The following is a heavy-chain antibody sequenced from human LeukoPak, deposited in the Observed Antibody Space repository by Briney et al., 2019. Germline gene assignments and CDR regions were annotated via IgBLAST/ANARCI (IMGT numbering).Heavy chain of an antibody. CDR3: ARESITMIVTDY. V-gene: IGHV3-30*03. D-gene: IGHD3-22*01. J-gene: IGHJ4*02. CDR2: ISYDGSNK. Sequence: GGSLRLSCAASGFTFSSYGMHWVRRAPGKGLEWVAVISYDGSNKYYADSVKGRFTISRDNSKNTLYLQMNSLRAEDTAVYYCARESITMIVTDYWGQGTLVTVSS. CDR1: GFTFSSYG.